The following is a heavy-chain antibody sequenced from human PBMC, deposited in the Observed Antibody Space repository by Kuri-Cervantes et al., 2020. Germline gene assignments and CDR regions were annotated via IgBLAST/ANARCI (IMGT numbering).Heavy chain of an antibody. J-gene: IGHJ4*02. CDR1: GYTLTELS. CDR2: FDPEDGET. Sequence: ASVKVSCKVSGYTLTELSMHWVRQAPGKGLEWMGGFDPEDGETICAQKFQGRVTMTEDTSTDAAYMELSSLRSEDTAVYYCATAGGGQLGRLDYWGQGTLVTVSS. CDR3: ATAGGGQLGRLDY. V-gene: IGHV1-24*01. D-gene: IGHD6-6*01.